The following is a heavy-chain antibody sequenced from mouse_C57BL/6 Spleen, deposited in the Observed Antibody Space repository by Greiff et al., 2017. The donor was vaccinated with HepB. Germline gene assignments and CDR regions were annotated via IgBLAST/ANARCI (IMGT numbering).Heavy chain of an antibody. J-gene: IGHJ3*01. Sequence: QVQLQQSGAELVKPGASVKLSCKASGYTFTSYWMQWVKQRPGQGLEWIGEIDPSDSYTNYNQKFKGKATLTVDTSSSTAYMQHSSLTSEDSAVYYCARWHYSADWGQGTLVTVSA. CDR2: IDPSDSYT. CDR3: ARWHYSAD. V-gene: IGHV1-50*01. CDR1: GYTFTSYW. D-gene: IGHD1-1*02.